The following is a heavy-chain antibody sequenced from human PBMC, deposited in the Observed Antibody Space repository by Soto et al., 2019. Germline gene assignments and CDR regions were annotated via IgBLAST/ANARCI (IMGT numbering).Heavy chain of an antibody. CDR2: ISSSSSYI. CDR1: GFTFCSYS. CDR3: ARSGIAGAGSRFAFDI. V-gene: IGHV3-21*01. D-gene: IGHD6-13*01. Sequence: PGGSLRLSCAASGFTFCSYSMNWVRQAPGKGLEWVSSISSSSSYIYYADSVKGRFTISRDNAKNSLYLQMNSLRAENTAVYYCARSGIAGAGSRFAFDIWGQGTMVTASS. J-gene: IGHJ3*02.